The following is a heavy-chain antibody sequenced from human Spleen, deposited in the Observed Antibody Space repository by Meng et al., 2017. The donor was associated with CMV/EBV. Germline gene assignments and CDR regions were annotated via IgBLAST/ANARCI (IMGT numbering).Heavy chain of an antibody. J-gene: IGHJ4*02. D-gene: IGHD2-2*02. CDR1: GGSISRSPYY. Sequence: SETLSLTCTVSGGSISRSPYYWSWIRQHPGKGLEWIGFIYYSGATNYNPSLKSRVTISLDTSKNQFSLKMSLVTAADTAMYYCARVDTFMGAFDYWGQGTLVTVSS. V-gene: IGHV4-31*03. CDR2: IYYSGAT. CDR3: ARVDTFMGAFDY.